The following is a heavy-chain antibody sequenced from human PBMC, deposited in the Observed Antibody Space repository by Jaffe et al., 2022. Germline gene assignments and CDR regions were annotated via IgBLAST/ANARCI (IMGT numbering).Heavy chain of an antibody. J-gene: IGHJ5*02. CDR2: IRYDGSNK. V-gene: IGHV3-30*02. CDR1: GFTFSSYG. CDR3: AKDHPHNKYSSSWYFPNWFDP. D-gene: IGHD6-13*01. Sequence: QVQLVESGGGVVQPGGSLRLSCAASGFTFSSYGMHWVRQAPGKGLEWVAFIRYDGSNKYYADSVKGRFTISRDNSKNTLYLQMNSLRAEDTAVYYCAKDHPHNKYSSSWYFPNWFDPWGQGTLVTVSS.